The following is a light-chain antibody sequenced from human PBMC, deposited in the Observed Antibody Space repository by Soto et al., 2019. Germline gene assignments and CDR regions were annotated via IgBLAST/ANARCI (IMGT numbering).Light chain of an antibody. CDR1: XXVXXSY. Sequence: EIVXTXXXXTXSLSXGXXXXXSXXAXXXVXXSYLAWYQQKPGQAPRLLIYGASSRATGIPDRFSGSGSGTDFTLTISRLEPEDFAVYYCQHYGSSLWTFGQGTKVEIK. CDR3: QHYGSSLWT. J-gene: IGKJ1*01. V-gene: IGKV3-20*01. CDR2: GAS.